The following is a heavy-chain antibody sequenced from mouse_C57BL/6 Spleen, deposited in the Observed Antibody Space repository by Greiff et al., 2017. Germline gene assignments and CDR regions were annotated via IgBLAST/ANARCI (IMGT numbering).Heavy chain of an antibody. D-gene: IGHD1-2*01. CDR2: INYDGSST. J-gene: IGHJ4*01. CDR1: GFTFSDYY. V-gene: IGHV5-16*01. CDR3: ARHYDGSGYYAMDY. Sequence: EVKLVESEGGLVQPGSSMKLSCTASGFTFSDYYMAWVRQVPEKGLEWVANINYDGSSTYYLDSLKSRFILSRDNAKNILYLQMSSLKSEDTATYYCARHYDGSGYYAMDYGGQGASVTDSS.